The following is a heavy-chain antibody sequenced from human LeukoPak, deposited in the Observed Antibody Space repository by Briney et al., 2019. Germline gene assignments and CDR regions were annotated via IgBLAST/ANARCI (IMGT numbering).Heavy chain of an antibody. D-gene: IGHD4-17*01. J-gene: IGHJ4*02. CDR2: IIPIFGTA. CDR3: AHSAVVPDYGDFTKLGYFDY. V-gene: IGHV1-69*13. CDR1: GGTFSSYA. Sequence: SVKVSCKASGGTFSSYAISWVRQAPGQGLEWMGGIIPIFGTANYAQKFQGRVTITADESTSTAYMELSSLRSEDTAVYYCAHSAVVPDYGDFTKLGYFDYWGQGTLVTVSS.